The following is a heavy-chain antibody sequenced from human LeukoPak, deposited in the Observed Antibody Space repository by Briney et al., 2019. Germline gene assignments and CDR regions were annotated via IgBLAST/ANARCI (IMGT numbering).Heavy chain of an antibody. V-gene: IGHV4-61*02. CDR2: IHTSGST. J-gene: IGHJ4*02. Sequence: SETLSLTCTVSGGSISSGSYYWSWIRQPAGKGLERIGRIHTSGSTNYNPSLKSRVTISVDTSKNQFSLKLSSVTAADTAVYYCARVNADSGYYFDYWGQGTLVTVSS. D-gene: IGHD1-26*01. CDR1: GGSISSGSYY. CDR3: ARVNADSGYYFDY.